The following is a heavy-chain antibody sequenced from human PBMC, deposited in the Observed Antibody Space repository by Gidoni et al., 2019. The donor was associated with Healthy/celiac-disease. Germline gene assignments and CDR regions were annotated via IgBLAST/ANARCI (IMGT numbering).Heavy chain of an antibody. D-gene: IGHD2-2*01. CDR2: IYSGGST. J-gene: IGHJ4*02. Sequence: EVQLVESGGGLVQPGGSLRLSCAASGFTVSSNYMSWVRQAPGKGLEWVSVIYSGGSTYYADSVKGRFTISRDNSKNTLYLQMNSLRAEDTAVYYCARSQIVVVPAEEYYFDYWGQGTLVTVSS. CDR1: GFTVSSNY. CDR3: ARSQIVVVPAEEYYFDY. V-gene: IGHV3-66*01.